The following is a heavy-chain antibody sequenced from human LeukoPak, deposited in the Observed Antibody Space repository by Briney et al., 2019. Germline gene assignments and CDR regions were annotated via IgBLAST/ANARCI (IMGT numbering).Heavy chain of an antibody. CDR3: ARVADFSGADYYYYYMDV. D-gene: IGHD3-10*01. CDR2: IYTSEST. CDR1: GGSISCYY. V-gene: IGHV4-4*07. Sequence: PSETLSLTCTVSGGSISCYYWSWIRQPAGKGLEWIGRIYTSESTNYNPSLKSRVTMSVDTSKNQFSLKLSSVTAADTAVYYCARVADFSGADYYYYYMDVWGKGTTVTVSS. J-gene: IGHJ6*03.